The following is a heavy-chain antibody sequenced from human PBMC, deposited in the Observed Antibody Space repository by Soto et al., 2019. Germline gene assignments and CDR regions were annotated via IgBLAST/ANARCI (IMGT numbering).Heavy chain of an antibody. Sequence: GECLKISCNGSGYSFTSYWISWVGQMPGKGLGWMGRIDPSDSYTNYSPSFQGHVTISADKSISTAYLQWSSLKASDTAMYYCASKSSDNWNDVSSSPTNYGMDVWGQGTTVTVSS. CDR1: GYSFTSYW. CDR3: ASKSSDNWNDVSSSPTNYGMDV. D-gene: IGHD1-20*01. J-gene: IGHJ6*02. CDR2: IDPSDSYT. V-gene: IGHV5-10-1*01.